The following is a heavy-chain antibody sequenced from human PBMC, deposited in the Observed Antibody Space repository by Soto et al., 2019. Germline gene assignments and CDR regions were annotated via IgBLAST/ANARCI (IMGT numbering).Heavy chain of an antibody. V-gene: IGHV4-34*01. Sequence: SQTLSLTCAVYGGSFSDYYWTWIRQPPGRGLEWIGEIDHSGNTNYNPSLKNRVTMSVDTSKNHFSLKLNSVTAADTAVYYCARGDGGGDYYWGQGTLVTVSS. J-gene: IGHJ4*02. CDR3: ARGDGGGDYY. D-gene: IGHD2-21*02. CDR2: IDHSGNT. CDR1: GGSFSDYY.